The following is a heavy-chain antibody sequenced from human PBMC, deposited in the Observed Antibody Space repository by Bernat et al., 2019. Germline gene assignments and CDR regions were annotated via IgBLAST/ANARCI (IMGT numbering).Heavy chain of an antibody. CDR3: ARDRYFSAAGYYYYYGMDV. Sequence: QVQLVQSGAEVKKPGASVKVSCKASGYTFTGYYMHWVRQAPGQGLEWMGWINPNSGGTNYAQKFQDWVTMTRDTSISTAYMELSRLRSDDTAVYYCARDRYFSAAGYYYYYGMDVWGQGTTVTVSS. V-gene: IGHV1-2*04. J-gene: IGHJ6*02. CDR2: INPNSGGT. D-gene: IGHD6-13*01. CDR1: GYTFTGYY.